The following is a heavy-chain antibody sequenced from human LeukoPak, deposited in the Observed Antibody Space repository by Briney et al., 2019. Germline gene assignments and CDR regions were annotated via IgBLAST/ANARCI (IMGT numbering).Heavy chain of an antibody. D-gene: IGHD1-1*01. CDR3: ARLFLLDTYPDYFDY. V-gene: IGHV4-30-2*03. CDR2: IYYSGGT. J-gene: IGHJ4*02. Sequence: SQTLSLTCTVSGGSISSGGYYWSWIRQHPGKALELIGTIYYSGGTYYNPSLESRVTISVDTSKNQFSLKLSSVTATDTAVYYCARLFLLDTYPDYFDYWGQGTLVTVSS. CDR1: GGSISSGGYY.